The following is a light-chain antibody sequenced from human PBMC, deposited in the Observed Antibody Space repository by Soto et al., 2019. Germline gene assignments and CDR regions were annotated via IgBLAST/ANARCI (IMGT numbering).Light chain of an antibody. J-gene: IGKJ2*01. CDR3: QQYKSYLYT. CDR1: QSISGW. CDR2: KAS. V-gene: IGKV1-5*03. Sequence: DIQMTQSPSTLSASVGDRVTITCRASQSISGWLAWYQQKPGKAPKLLIYKASTLERGVPSRFSGSGSGTEFTLTVSSLQADDFATYYCQQYKSYLYTFGQGTKLEIK.